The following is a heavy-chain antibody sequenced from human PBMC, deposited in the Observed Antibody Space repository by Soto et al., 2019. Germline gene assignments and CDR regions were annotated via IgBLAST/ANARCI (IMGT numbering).Heavy chain of an antibody. V-gene: IGHV3-33*01. CDR3: ARDQQWMGSVYFDF. J-gene: IGHJ4*02. Sequence: GGSLRLSCAASGFPFSSYGMHLVRQSPGKGLEWVAVIWYDGSNKYYADSVKGRFTISRDNSKNTLYLQMNSLRAEDTAVYYCARDQQWMGSVYFDFWGQGTLVTVSS. CDR1: GFPFSSYG. CDR2: IWYDGSNK. D-gene: IGHD6-19*01.